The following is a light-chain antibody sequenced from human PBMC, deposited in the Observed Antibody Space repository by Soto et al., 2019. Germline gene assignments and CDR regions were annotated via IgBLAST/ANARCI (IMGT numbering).Light chain of an antibody. V-gene: IGLV2-11*01. CDR3: CSYVGSYTWV. Sequence: QSVLTQPRSVSGSPGQSVTISYTGTSSDVGGDKYVSWYQQHPGKAPKFIIYEVTKRPSGVPDRFSGSKSGATASLTISGLQAEDEADYYCCSYVGSYTWVFGGGTKLTVL. CDR1: SSDVGGDKY. CDR2: EVT. J-gene: IGLJ3*02.